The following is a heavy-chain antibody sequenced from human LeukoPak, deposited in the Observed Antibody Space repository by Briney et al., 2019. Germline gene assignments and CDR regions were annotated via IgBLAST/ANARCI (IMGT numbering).Heavy chain of an antibody. J-gene: IGHJ4*02. Sequence: SETLSLTCTVSGGSISSYYWSWIRQPPGKGLEWIGYIYYSGSTNYNPSLKSRVTISVDTSKNQFSLKLSSVTAADTAVYYCARAVYGDYPDYWGQGTLVTVSS. V-gene: IGHV4-59*01. CDR2: IYYSGST. CDR3: ARAVYGDYPDY. CDR1: GGSISSYY. D-gene: IGHD4-17*01.